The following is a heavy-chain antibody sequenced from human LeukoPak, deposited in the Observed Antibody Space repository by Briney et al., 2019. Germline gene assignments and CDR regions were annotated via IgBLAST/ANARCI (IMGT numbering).Heavy chain of an antibody. J-gene: IGHJ4*02. V-gene: IGHV1-69*06. D-gene: IGHD3-22*01. CDR3: ARDPRGLYYFDY. CDR1: GGTFSSYA. CDR2: IIPIFGTA. Sequence: GASVKVSCKASGGTFSSYATSWVRQAPGQGLEWMGGIIPIFGTANYAQKFQGRVTITADKSTSTAYMELGSLRSEDTAVYYCARDPRGLYYFDYWGQGTLVTVSS.